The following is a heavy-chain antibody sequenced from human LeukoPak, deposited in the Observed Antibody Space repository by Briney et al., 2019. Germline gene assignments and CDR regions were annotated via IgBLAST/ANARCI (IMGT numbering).Heavy chain of an antibody. V-gene: IGHV4-59*04. CDR3: ASFAGNHDY. CDR2: IYHSGST. D-gene: IGHD4-4*01. J-gene: IGHJ4*02. Sequence: SETLSLTCTVSGGSISSYYWSWIRQPPGKGLEWIGYIYHSGSTYYNPSLKSRVTISVDRSKNQFSLKLSSVTAADTAVYYCASFAGNHDYWGQGTLVTVSS. CDR1: GGSISSYY.